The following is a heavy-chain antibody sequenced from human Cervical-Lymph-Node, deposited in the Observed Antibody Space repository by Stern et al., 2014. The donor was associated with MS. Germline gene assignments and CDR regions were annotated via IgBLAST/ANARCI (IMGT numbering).Heavy chain of an antibody. J-gene: IGHJ6*02. Sequence: MQLVESGPEVKKPGTSVKVSCKASGFTFTSSAVQWVRQARGQRLEWLGWVVVGSGDTNYAQKFQERVTITRDMSTSTAYMELSSLRSEDTAIYFCAAASLARYYYYGMDVWGQGTTVTVSS. CDR3: AAASLARYYYYGMDV. D-gene: IGHD5-12*01. CDR2: VVVGSGDT. V-gene: IGHV1-58*01. CDR1: GFTFTSSA.